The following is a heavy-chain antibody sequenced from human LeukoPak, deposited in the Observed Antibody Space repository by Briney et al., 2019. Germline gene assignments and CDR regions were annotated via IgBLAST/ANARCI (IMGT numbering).Heavy chain of an antibody. D-gene: IGHD2-2*01. CDR2: ISSSSSTI. J-gene: IGHJ1*01. V-gene: IGHV3-48*04. CDR3: AGGTSEYLFQH. Sequence: GGSLRLSCAASGFTFSSYSMNWVRQAPGKGLEWVSYISSSSSTIYYADSVKGRFTISRDNAKNSLYLQMNSLRAEDTAVYYCAGGTSEYLFQHWGQGTLVTVSS. CDR1: GFTFSSYS.